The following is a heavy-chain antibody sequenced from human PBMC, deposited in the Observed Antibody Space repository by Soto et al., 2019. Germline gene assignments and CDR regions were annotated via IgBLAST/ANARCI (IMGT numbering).Heavy chain of an antibody. V-gene: IGHV3-30-3*01. Sequence: GGSLRLSCAASGFTFSSYAMHWVRQAPGKGLEWVAVISYDGSNKYYADSVKGRFTISRDNSKNTLYLQMNSLRAEDTAVYYCARVQGSSWYVEQNFQYDYWGQGTLVTVSS. CDR1: GFTFSSYA. CDR3: ARVQGSSWYVEQNFQYDY. CDR2: ISYDGSNK. D-gene: IGHD6-13*01. J-gene: IGHJ4*02.